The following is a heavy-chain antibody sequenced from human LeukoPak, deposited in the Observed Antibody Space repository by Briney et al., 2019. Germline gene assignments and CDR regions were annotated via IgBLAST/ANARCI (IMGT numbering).Heavy chain of an antibody. Sequence: SGGSLRLSCAVSGFTFSNYSMNWVRQAPGKGLEWVSSITRSSSYIYYADSVKGRFTISRDNAKNSLYLQMNSLRAEDTAVYYCARGEGGWHYFDYWGQGTLVTVSS. V-gene: IGHV3-21*01. D-gene: IGHD3-16*01. CDR2: ITRSSSYI. CDR3: ARGEGGWHYFDY. J-gene: IGHJ4*02. CDR1: GFTFSNYS.